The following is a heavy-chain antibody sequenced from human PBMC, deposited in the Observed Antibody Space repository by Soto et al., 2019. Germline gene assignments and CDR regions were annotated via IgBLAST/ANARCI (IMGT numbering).Heavy chain of an antibody. V-gene: IGHV3-23*01. CDR2: LSDSGGSI. J-gene: IGHJ4*02. Sequence: EVQLLESGGGLVQPGGSLRLSCTASGFTFSSHAMTSVRQAPGKGLEWVSGLSDSGGSIYYADSVKGRFTISRDNSMNRLDLQMNTLRAEDTAVYYCAEVSRRWYAAFFDVWGQGTVVTVSS. CDR1: GFTFSSHA. D-gene: IGHD2-15*01. CDR3: AEVSRRWYAAFFDV.